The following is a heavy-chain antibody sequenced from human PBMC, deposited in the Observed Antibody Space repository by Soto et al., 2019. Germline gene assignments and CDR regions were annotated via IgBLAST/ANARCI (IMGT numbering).Heavy chain of an antibody. V-gene: IGHV4-31*03. J-gene: IGHJ5*02. D-gene: IGHD3-16*02. Sequence: PSETLSLTRTISGGSITSGDYYWTWIRQFPGKGLEWIAYIYSSGTTHYNPSLKSRATISLDTSNNQFSLEVKSATAADTAVYYCARMGLHLGELSRNWFDPWGQGSLVTVSS. CDR2: IYSSGTT. CDR3: ARMGLHLGELSRNWFDP. CDR1: GGSITSGDYY.